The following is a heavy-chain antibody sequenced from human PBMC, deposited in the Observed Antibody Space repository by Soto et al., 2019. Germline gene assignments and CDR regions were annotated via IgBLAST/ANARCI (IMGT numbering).Heavy chain of an antibody. CDR3: AKDKQQQLVGGPFDY. V-gene: IGHV3-23*01. CDR2: ISGSGGST. Sequence: GGSLRLSCAASGFTFSSYAMSWVRQAPGKGLEWVSAISGSGGSTYYADSVKGRFTISRDNSKNTLYLQMNSLRAEDTAVYYCAKDKQQQLVGGPFDYWGQGTLVTVSS. J-gene: IGHJ4*02. CDR1: GFTFSSYA. D-gene: IGHD6-13*01.